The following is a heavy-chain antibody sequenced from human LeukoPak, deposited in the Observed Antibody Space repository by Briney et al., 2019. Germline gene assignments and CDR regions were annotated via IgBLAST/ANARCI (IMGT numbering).Heavy chain of an antibody. Sequence: ASVRVSCKASGYTFNGYDINWVRQATGQGLEWMGWMNPNTGDTGYAQKFQGRVTMTRNTSIDTAYMELSGLKSDDTAVYYCTRGSLSGSSRDYWGQGTLVTVSS. CDR1: GYTFNGYD. CDR3: TRGSLSGSSRDY. D-gene: IGHD1-26*01. CDR2: MNPNTGDT. J-gene: IGHJ4*02. V-gene: IGHV1-8*01.